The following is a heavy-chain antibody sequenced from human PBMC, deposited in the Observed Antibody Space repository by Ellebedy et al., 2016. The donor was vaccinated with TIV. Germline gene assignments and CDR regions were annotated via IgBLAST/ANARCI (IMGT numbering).Heavy chain of an antibody. CDR1: GYTFTSYD. Sequence: ASVKVSCXASGYTFTSYDINWVRQATGQGPEWMGWMNPNSGNTGYAQKFQGRVTMTRNTSISTAYMELSSLRSEDTAVYYCARDTKGGGGTRLNDYWGQGSLVTVSS. J-gene: IGHJ4*02. D-gene: IGHD1-26*01. CDR2: MNPNSGNT. V-gene: IGHV1-8*01. CDR3: ARDTKGGGGTRLNDY.